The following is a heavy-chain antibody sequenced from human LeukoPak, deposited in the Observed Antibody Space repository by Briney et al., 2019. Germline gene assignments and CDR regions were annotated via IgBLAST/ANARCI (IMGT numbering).Heavy chain of an antibody. CDR1: GFTFSSYA. D-gene: IGHD3/OR15-3a*01. J-gene: IGHJ4*02. V-gene: IGHV3-23*01. CDR3: AKIERTGYYYFDY. Sequence: GGSLRLSCAASGFTFSSYAMSWVRQAPGKGLEWVSAISGSGGSTFYADSVKGRFTISRDNSKKTLYLQMNSLRAEDTAVYYCAKIERTGYYYFDYWGQGTLVTVSS. CDR2: ISGSGGST.